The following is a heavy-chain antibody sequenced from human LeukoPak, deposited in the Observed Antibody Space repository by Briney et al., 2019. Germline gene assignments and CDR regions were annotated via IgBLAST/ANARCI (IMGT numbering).Heavy chain of an antibody. J-gene: IGHJ4*02. V-gene: IGHV5-51*01. Sequence: GESLKISCKGSGYNFTSYWIGWVRQMPRKGPEWMGIMYPGDSDTRYSPSFQGQVTTSADKSITTAYVQWSSLKASDTAMYYCARAYYGSSGFDYWGQGTLVTVSS. CDR2: MYPGDSDT. CDR1: GYNFTSYW. CDR3: ARAYYGSSGFDY. D-gene: IGHD3-10*01.